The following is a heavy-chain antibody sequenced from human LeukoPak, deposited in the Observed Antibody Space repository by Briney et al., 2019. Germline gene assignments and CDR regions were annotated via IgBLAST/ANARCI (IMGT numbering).Heavy chain of an antibody. CDR3: ARDKSGGATSFDY. V-gene: IGHV3-11*01. D-gene: IGHD1-26*01. Sequence: GGSLRLSCAASGFTFSDYYMSWIRQAPGKGLEWVSYISSSGSTIYYADSVRGRFTISRDNAKNSLYLQMNSLRAEDTAVYYCARDKSGGATSFDYWGQGTLVTVSS. J-gene: IGHJ4*02. CDR1: GFTFSDYY. CDR2: ISSSGSTI.